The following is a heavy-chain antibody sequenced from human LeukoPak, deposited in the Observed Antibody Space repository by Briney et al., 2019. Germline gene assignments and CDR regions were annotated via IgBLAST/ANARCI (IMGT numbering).Heavy chain of an antibody. CDR2: IYYSGST. V-gene: IGHV4-59*08. CDR3: ARELTYADY. Sequence: SETLSLTCTVSGGSISSYYWSWIRQPPGKGLEWIGYIYYSGSTNYNPSLKSRVTIPVDTSKNQFSLKLSSVTAADTAVYYCARELTYADYWGQGTLVTVSS. D-gene: IGHD1-26*01. CDR1: GGSISSYY. J-gene: IGHJ4*02.